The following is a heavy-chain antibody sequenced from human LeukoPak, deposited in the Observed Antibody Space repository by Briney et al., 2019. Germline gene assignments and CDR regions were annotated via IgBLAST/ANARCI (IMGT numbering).Heavy chain of an antibody. CDR1: GFTFTNYA. D-gene: IGHD6-6*01. Sequence: RSGGSLRLSCAASGFTFTNYAMTWVRQAPGKGLEWVSSISASGVMTYYADSVKGRFTISRDNAKNSLYLQMNSLRAEDTAVYYCARDTEYSSSWWSAYYYYMDVWGKGTTVTVSS. CDR3: ARDTEYSSSWWSAYYYYMDV. J-gene: IGHJ6*03. CDR2: ISASGVMT. V-gene: IGHV3-23*01.